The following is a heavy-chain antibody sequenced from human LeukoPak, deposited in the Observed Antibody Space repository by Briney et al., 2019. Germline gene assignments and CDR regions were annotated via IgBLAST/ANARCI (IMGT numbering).Heavy chain of an antibody. CDR1: GGTFSSYA. V-gene: IGHV1-69*04. D-gene: IGHD6-6*01. CDR3: ARDKYSSSLGDY. CDR2: TIPIFGIA. J-gene: IGHJ4*02. Sequence: GASVKVSCKASGGTFSSYAISWVRQAPGHGLEWMGRTIPIFGIANYAQKFQGRVTITADKSTSTAYMELSSLRSEDTAVYYCARDKYSSSLGDYWGQGTLVTVSS.